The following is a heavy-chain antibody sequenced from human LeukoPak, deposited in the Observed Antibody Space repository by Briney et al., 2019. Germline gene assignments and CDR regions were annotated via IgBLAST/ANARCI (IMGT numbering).Heavy chain of an antibody. CDR3: AGITMIVVVSDY. J-gene: IGHJ4*02. CDR2: IYYSGST. Sequence: PSETLSLTCTVSGGCISSSSYYWGWIRQPPGKGLEWIGSIYYSGSTYYNPSLKSRVTISVDTSKNQFSLKLSSVTAADTAVYYCAGITMIVVVSDYWGQGTLVTVSS. CDR1: GGCISSSSYY. D-gene: IGHD3-22*01. V-gene: IGHV4-39*01.